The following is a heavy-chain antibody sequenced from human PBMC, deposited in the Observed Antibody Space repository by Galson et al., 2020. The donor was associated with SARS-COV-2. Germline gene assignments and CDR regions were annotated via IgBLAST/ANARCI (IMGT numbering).Heavy chain of an antibody. J-gene: IGHJ5*02. D-gene: IGHD3-9*01. Sequence: SQTLSLTCAISGDSVSSNSAAWNWIRQSPSRGLEWLGRTYYRSTWHNDYAVSVKSRITINPDTPKNLFTLQLDSVTPEDTAAYYCARDGGTGWALNWFDPWGQGTLVTVSS. CDR1: GDSVSSNSAA. CDR3: ARDGGTGWALNWFDP. CDR2: TYYRSTWHN. V-gene: IGHV6-1*01.